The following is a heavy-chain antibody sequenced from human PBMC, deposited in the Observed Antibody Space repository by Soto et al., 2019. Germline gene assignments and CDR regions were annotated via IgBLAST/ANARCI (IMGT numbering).Heavy chain of an antibody. Sequence: SETLSLTCTVSGGSIRTGGYYWNWIRQHPGKGLECICYFCYXCXXXXXXSVXXXXTXSLXXFDXXXSXXXXXVTAADTAVYYCARSVFPWGQGTLVTVXX. V-gene: IGHV4-31*03. J-gene: IGHJ5*02. CDR3: ARSVFP. CDR2: FCYXCXX. CDR1: GGSIRTGGYY.